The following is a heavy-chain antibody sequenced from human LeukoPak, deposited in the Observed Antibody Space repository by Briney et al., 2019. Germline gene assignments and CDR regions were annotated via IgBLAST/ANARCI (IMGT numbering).Heavy chain of an antibody. CDR1: GGSISSGDYY. J-gene: IGHJ1*01. V-gene: IGHV4-30-4*08. Sequence: SSETLSLTCTVSGGSISSGDYYWSWIRQPPGKGLEWIGYIYYSGRTYYSPSLKSRVTMSVDPSNNQFSLNLRSVTAADTALYYCARRRYYDGSGYLEWGQGTLLSVSS. D-gene: IGHD3-22*01. CDR2: IYYSGRT. CDR3: ARRRYYDGSGYLE.